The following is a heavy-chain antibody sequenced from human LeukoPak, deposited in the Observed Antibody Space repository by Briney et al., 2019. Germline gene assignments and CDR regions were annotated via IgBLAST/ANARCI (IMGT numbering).Heavy chain of an antibody. V-gene: IGHV1-18*01. CDR1: GYTFTYYP. J-gene: IGHJ5*02. CDR2: ISAYNGYT. Sequence: ASVKVSCKASGYTFTYYPIGWVRQAPGQGLEWMGWISAYNGYTNYEQSLQGRVSMTTDTSARTAYMELRSLRTDDTAVYYCARVVPPVNYYDSSANWFDPWGQGTLVTVSS. D-gene: IGHD3-22*01. CDR3: ARVVPPVNYYDSSANWFDP.